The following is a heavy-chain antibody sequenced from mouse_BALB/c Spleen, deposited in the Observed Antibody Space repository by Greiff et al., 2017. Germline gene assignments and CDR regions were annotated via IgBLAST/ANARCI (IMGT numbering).Heavy chain of an antibody. CDR3: ARRGRTGTGAMDY. D-gene: IGHD4-1*01. V-gene: IGHV2-2*02. J-gene: IGHJ4*01. Sequence: VQRVESGPGLVQPSQSLSITCTVSGFSLTSYGVHWVRQSPGKGLEWLGVIWSGGSTDYNAAFISRLSISKDNSKSQVFFKMNSLQANDTAIYYCARRGRTGTGAMDYWGQGTSVTVSS. CDR1: GFSLTSYG. CDR2: IWSGGST.